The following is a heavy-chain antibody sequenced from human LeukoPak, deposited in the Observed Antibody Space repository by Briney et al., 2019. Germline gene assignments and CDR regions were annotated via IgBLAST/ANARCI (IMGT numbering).Heavy chain of an antibody. J-gene: IGHJ4*02. CDR1: GGSISSYY. V-gene: IGHV4-59*01. D-gene: IGHD3-10*01. Sequence: SETLSLTCTVSGGSISSYYWSWIRQPPGKGLEWIGYIYYSGSINYNPSLKSRVTISVDTSKNQFSLKLTSVTAADTAVYCCARRRDIVVRGVMGHYYFDYWGQGTLVTVSS. CDR2: IYYSGSI. CDR3: ARRRDIVVRGVMGHYYFDY.